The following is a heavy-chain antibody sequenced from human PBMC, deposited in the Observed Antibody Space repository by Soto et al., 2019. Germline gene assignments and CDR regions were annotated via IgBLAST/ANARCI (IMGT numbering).Heavy chain of an antibody. Sequence: QVQLQESGPGLVKPSETLSLTCTVSGGSVISGSYYWSWIRQPPGKGLEWVGCISDTGSGDYNPSLKSRVTLSVHPSKRQFSLRLNSVTAADTAVYYCARAHSGYAPLGMDVWGQGTTVNVSS. CDR3: ARAHSGYAPLGMDV. J-gene: IGHJ6*02. CDR2: ISDTGSG. CDR1: GGSVISGSYY. D-gene: IGHD5-12*01. V-gene: IGHV4-61*01.